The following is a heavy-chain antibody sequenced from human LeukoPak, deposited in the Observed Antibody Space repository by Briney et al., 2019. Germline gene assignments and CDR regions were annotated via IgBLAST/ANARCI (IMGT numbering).Heavy chain of an antibody. V-gene: IGHV1-2*06. CDR1: GYTFTGYY. J-gene: IGHJ6*02. CDR3: AREDRNPKYYYYYGMDV. CDR2: INPNSGGT. Sequence: ASVKVSCKASGYTFTGYYVNWVRQAPGQGLEWMGRINPNSGGTKYAQKFQGRVTMTRDTSISTAYMELSRLRSDDTAVYYCAREDRNPKYYYYYGMDVWGQGTTVIVS. D-gene: IGHD1-14*01.